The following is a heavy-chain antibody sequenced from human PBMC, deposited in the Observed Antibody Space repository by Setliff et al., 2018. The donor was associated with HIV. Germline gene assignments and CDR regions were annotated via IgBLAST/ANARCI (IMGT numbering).Heavy chain of an antibody. J-gene: IGHJ4*02. CDR2: ITGSAGST. V-gene: IGHV3-23*01. CDR1: GFTFSSYA. CDR3: AKDRGEVPTAFFDY. Sequence: GGSLRLSCAASGFTFSSYAMSWVRQAPGKGLEWVSAITGSAGSTYYADSVKGRFTISRDNSKNTIYLQMNSLRAEDTAVYYCAKDRGEVPTAFFDYWGQGTLVTVSS. D-gene: IGHD2-2*01.